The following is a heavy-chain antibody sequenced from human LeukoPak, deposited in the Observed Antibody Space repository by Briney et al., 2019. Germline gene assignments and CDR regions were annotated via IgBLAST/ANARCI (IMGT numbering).Heavy chain of an antibody. D-gene: IGHD2-2*01. CDR1: GFTFTNAW. J-gene: IGHJ3*02. V-gene: IGHV3-15*01. CDR2: IKSKTDGGTT. CDR3: TTIPLGYCSSTSCYRAFDI. Sequence: GGSLRLSCAASGFTFTNAWMNWVRQAPGKGLEWVGRIKSKTDGGTTDYGAPVKGRFTISRDDSKNTLYLQMNSLKTEDTAVYYCTTIPLGYCSSTSCYRAFDIWGQGTMVTVSS.